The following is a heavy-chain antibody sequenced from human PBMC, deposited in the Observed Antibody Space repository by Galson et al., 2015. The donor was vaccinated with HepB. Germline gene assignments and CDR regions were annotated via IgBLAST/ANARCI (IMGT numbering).Heavy chain of an antibody. J-gene: IGHJ6*03. V-gene: IGHV3-33*01. CDR2: IWYDGSNK. CDR3: AREGSYYAYYMDV. Sequence: SLRLSCAASGFTFSSYGMHWVRQAPGKGLEWVAIIWYDGSNKYYADSVKGRFIISRDNSKNTLYLQMNSLRAEDTAVYYCAREGSYYAYYMDVWGKGTTVTVSS. D-gene: IGHD2-15*01. CDR1: GFTFSSYG.